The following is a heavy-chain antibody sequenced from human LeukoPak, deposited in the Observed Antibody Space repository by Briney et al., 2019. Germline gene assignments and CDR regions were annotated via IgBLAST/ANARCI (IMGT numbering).Heavy chain of an antibody. V-gene: IGHV4-59*11. D-gene: IGHD4-17*01. CDR2: ISYIGST. CDR1: DDSFSSHY. J-gene: IGHJ3*02. CDR3: SRDLVTVTKGFDI. Sequence: SETLSLTCAVSDDSFSSHYWTWIRQPPGKGLEWIGYISYIGSTNYNPSLKSRVTISIDTSKNQFSLKLSSVTAADTAVYYCSRDLVTVTKGFDIWGQGTMVSVSS.